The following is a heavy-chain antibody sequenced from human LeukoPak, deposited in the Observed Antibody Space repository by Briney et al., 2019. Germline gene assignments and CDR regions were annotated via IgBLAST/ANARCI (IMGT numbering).Heavy chain of an antibody. D-gene: IGHD3-10*01. CDR2: INSDGSIT. V-gene: IGHV3-74*01. CDR3: AREKHYYGSVVDY. CDR1: GFTFSNYW. J-gene: IGHJ4*02. Sequence: GGSLRLSCAASGFTFSNYWMHWVRQAPGKGLVWVSRINSDGSITSYADSVKGRFTISRDNAKNTLYLQMNSLRAEDTAVYYCAREKHYYGSVVDYWGQGTLVTVSS.